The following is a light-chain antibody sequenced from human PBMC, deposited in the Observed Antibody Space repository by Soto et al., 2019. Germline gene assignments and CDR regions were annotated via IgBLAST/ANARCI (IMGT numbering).Light chain of an antibody. Sequence: QSVLTQPPSVSGAPGQRVTISCTGSSSNIGAGYDVHWYQQLPGTAPKLLIYGNSHRPSGVPDRFSGSKSGTSASLAITGLQAEDEADHYCQSYDSSLSGPVVFGGGTKVTVL. CDR3: QSYDSSLSGPVV. CDR1: SSNIGAGYD. CDR2: GNS. V-gene: IGLV1-40*01. J-gene: IGLJ2*01.